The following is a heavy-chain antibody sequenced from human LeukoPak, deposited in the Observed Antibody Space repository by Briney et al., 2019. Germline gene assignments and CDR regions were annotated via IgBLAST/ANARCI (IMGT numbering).Heavy chain of an antibody. V-gene: IGHV4-59*01. CDR2: IYYSGST. CDR3: ARDSEGQTFDP. Sequence: PSETLSLTCTVSGGSISRYYWSWIRQPPGKGLEWIGYIYYSGSTNYNPSLKSRVTISVDTSKNQFSLKLSSVIAADTAVYYCARDSEGQTFDPWGQGTLVTVSS. J-gene: IGHJ5*02. CDR1: GGSISRYY.